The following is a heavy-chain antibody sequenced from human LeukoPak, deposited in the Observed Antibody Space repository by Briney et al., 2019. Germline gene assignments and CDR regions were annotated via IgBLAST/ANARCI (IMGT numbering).Heavy chain of an antibody. V-gene: IGHV4-39*07. Sequence: PSETLSLTCTVSGGSISSSDSYWGWIRQPPGKGLEWIGNIYYSGSTYYNPSLKSRVTISVDTSKNQFSLKLSSVTAADTAVYYCARVGYYDFDFQNWFDPWGQGTLVTVSS. CDR1: GGSISSSDSY. CDR3: ARVGYYDFDFQNWFDP. J-gene: IGHJ5*02. D-gene: IGHD3-3*01. CDR2: IYYSGST.